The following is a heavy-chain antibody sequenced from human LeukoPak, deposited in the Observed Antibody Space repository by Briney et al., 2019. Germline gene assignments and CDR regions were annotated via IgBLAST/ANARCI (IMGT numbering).Heavy chain of an antibody. Sequence: GGSLRLSCAASGFTFSSYGMHWVRQAPGKGLEWVAFVRYDGSNKFYADSVRGRFTISRDSSKNTLYLQMNSLRPEDTAVYYCAKGRGQSYPHYYFDSWGQGTLVTVSS. D-gene: IGHD3-16*02. J-gene: IGHJ4*02. CDR1: GFTFSSYG. V-gene: IGHV3-30*02. CDR2: VRYDGSNK. CDR3: AKGRGQSYPHYYFDS.